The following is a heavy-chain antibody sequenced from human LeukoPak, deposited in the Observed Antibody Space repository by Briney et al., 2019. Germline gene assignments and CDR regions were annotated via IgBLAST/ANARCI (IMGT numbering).Heavy chain of an antibody. CDR2: INPNSGGT. D-gene: IGHD4-17*01. CDR1: GYTFTGYY. J-gene: IGHJ5*02. Sequence: ASVKVSCKASGYTFTGYYMHWVRQAPGQGLEWMGWINPNSGGTNYAQKFQGRVTMTRDTSISTAYMGLSRLRSDDTAVYYCASSVYGDYPKNNWFDPWGQGTLVTVSS. V-gene: IGHV1-2*02. CDR3: ASSVYGDYPKNNWFDP.